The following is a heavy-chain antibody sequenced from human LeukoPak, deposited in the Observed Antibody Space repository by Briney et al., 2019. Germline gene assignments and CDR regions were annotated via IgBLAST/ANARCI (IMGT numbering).Heavy chain of an antibody. CDR2: FDPEDHEA. J-gene: IGHJ6*02. CDR1: GYSVSELS. D-gene: IGHD2-21*02. CDR3: ATVAGKAISDRYKYGLDV. Sequence: VASVKISCKVSGYSVSELSMHWVRLIPEKGLEWMGDFDPEDHEAIYSQDFQDRLIPTEDTSSNTAFMQLDNPTSEDRAVYYCATVAGKAISDRYKYGLDVWGQGTTVTVSS. V-gene: IGHV1-24*01.